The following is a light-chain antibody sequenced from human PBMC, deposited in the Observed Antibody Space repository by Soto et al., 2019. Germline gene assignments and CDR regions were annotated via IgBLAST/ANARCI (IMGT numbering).Light chain of an antibody. CDR3: QQYNSSPLT. Sequence: DIQMTQSPSTLSASVGDRVTITCRANQSISSWLARYQQKPGKAPKLLISEGSSLQSGVPSRFGGSGSGTEFTLTISSLQPDDLATYYCQQYNSSPLTFGGGTKVDIK. CDR2: EGS. CDR1: QSISSW. J-gene: IGKJ4*01. V-gene: IGKV1-5*01.